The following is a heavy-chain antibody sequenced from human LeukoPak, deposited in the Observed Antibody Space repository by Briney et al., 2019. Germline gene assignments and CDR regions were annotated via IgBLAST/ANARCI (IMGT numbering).Heavy chain of an antibody. CDR2: MYYSGGT. V-gene: IGHV4-59*01. Sequence: SETLSLTCTVSGSSISSYSWSWIRQPPGKGLEWIGYMYYSGGTNYNPSLKRRVTISVDTSKNQFSLKLSSVTAADTAVYYCARDSSGWLVHLDYWGQGTLVTVSS. D-gene: IGHD6-19*01. CDR3: ARDSSGWLVHLDY. CDR1: GSSISSYS. J-gene: IGHJ4*02.